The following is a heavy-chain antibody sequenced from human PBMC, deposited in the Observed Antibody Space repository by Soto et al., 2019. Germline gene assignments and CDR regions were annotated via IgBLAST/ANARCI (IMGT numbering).Heavy chain of an antibody. J-gene: IGHJ4*02. V-gene: IGHV3-48*03. Sequence: EVQLVESGGDLVQPGGSLRLSCAASGFTFSSFEMNWFRQAPGKGLEWVSYINSGGTNRYYADSVKGRFTISRDDAKNSLFLQMNSLRSEDTAIYYCARGIRNHYGHSGHYPHENFWGQGTLVTVSS. CDR1: GFTFSSFE. CDR3: ARGIRNHYGHSGHYPHENF. D-gene: IGHD3-22*01. CDR2: INSGGTNR.